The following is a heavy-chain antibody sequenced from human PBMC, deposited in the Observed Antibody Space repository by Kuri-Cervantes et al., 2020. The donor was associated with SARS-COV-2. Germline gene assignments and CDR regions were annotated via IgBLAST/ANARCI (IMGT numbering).Heavy chain of an antibody. Sequence: LSLTCAASGFTFSSYEMNWVRQAPGQGLEWVSYISSSGSTIYYADSVKGRFTISRDNAKNSLYLQMNSLRAEDTAVYYCARGWADGYGTPANVDIVALDYWGQGTLVTVSS. CDR1: GFTFSSYE. V-gene: IGHV3-48*03. D-gene: IGHD5-12*01. CDR2: ISSSGSTI. J-gene: IGHJ4*02. CDR3: ARGWADGYGTPANVDIVALDY.